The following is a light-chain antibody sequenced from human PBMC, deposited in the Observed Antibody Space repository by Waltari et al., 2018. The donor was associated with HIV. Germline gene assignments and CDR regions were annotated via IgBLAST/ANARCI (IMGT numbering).Light chain of an antibody. Sequence: SFELTQPSSVSVSPGQTARITCSGDILAKKYVRWLQQRPGQDPLLIIFKDNERPSGTPERFSGSSTVTTVTLTISGVQVEDEADYYCYSAANYIWVFGGGTRLTVL. CDR2: KDN. V-gene: IGLV3-27*01. J-gene: IGLJ3*02. CDR1: ILAKKY. CDR3: YSAANYIWV.